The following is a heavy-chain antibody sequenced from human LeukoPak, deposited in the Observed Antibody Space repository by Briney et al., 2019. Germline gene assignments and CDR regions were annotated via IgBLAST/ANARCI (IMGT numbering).Heavy chain of an antibody. J-gene: IGHJ4*02. Sequence: PGGSLRLSCAASGFTFRSYGMHWVRQAPGKGLEWVAFIRYDGSNKYYAVSVKGRFTIFRDNSKNTLYLQMNSLRAEDTAVYYCAKSKGYYYDSSGDSGRFFDYWGQGTLVTVSS. CDR1: GFTFRSYG. CDR3: AKSKGYYYDSSGDSGRFFDY. V-gene: IGHV3-30*02. D-gene: IGHD3-22*01. CDR2: IRYDGSNK.